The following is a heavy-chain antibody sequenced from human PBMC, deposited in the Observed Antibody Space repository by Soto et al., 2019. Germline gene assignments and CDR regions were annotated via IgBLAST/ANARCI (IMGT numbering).Heavy chain of an antibody. CDR1: GFTFSSYG. V-gene: IGHV3-33*01. D-gene: IGHD3-9*01. Sequence: QVQLVESGGGVVQPGRSLRLSCAASGFTFSSYGMHWVRQAPGKGLEWVAVIWYDGSNKYYADSVKGRFTISRDNSKNTLYLQMNSLRAEDTAVYYCARPPRRVDGFVWFDPWGQGTLVTVSS. CDR2: IWYDGSNK. J-gene: IGHJ5*02. CDR3: ARPPRRVDGFVWFDP.